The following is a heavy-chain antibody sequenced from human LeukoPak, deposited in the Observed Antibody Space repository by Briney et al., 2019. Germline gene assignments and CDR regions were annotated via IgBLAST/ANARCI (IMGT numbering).Heavy chain of an antibody. CDR1: GGTFSSYA. D-gene: IGHD2-8*01. CDR3: AGMRRPHPYYYYGMDV. V-gene: IGHV1-69*13. J-gene: IGHJ6*02. Sequence: GASVKVSCKASGGTFSSYAISWVRQAPGQGLEWMGGIIPIFGTTNYAQKFQGRVTITADESTSTAYMELSSLRSDDTAVHYCAGMRRPHPYYYYGMDVWGQGTTVTVSS. CDR2: IIPIFGTT.